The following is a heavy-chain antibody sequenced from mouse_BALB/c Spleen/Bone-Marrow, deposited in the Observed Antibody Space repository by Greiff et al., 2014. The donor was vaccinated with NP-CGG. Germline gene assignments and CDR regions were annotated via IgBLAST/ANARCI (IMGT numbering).Heavy chain of an antibody. J-gene: IGHJ4*01. Sequence: SGPELVKPGALVKISCKASGYTFTSYDINWVKQRPGQGLEWIGWIYPGDDNTKYNEKFKGKATLTADKSSSTAYMQLSSLPSETSAVFFCEGGGGYVRAYGGQEPSAPVSS. CDR1: GYTFTSYD. CDR3: EGGGGYVRAY. V-gene: IGHV1S33*01. CDR2: IYPGDDNT.